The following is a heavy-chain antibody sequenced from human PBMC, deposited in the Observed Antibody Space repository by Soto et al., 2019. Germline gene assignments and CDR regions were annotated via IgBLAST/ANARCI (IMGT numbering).Heavy chain of an antibody. V-gene: IGHV3-21*01. CDR1: GFTFSSYS. D-gene: IGHD2-2*01. Sequence: EVQLVESGGGLVKPGGSLRLSCAASGFTFSSYSMYWVRQAPRKGQEWVSSISSRSSYIYYEDSVKGRFTISRDNPQNSLDLQMNSLRAEDTAVYYCARDMPDDLLGYYGMDAWGQGNTVTVSS. J-gene: IGHJ6*02. CDR2: ISSRSSYI. CDR3: ARDMPDDLLGYYGMDA.